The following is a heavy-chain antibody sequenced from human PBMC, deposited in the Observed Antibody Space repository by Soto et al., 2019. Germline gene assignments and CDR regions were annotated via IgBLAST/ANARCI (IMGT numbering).Heavy chain of an antibody. CDR3: ARADYYYDSSGYSGMN. V-gene: IGHV3-11*01. D-gene: IGHD3-22*01. CDR1: GFTFSDYY. Sequence: GGSLRLSCAASGFTFSDYYMSWMRQAPGKGLEWVSYISSSGSTIYYADSVKGRFTISRDNAKNSLSLQMNSLRAEDTAVYYCARADYYYDSSGYSGMNWGQGTLVTVSS. CDR2: ISSSGSTI. J-gene: IGHJ4*02.